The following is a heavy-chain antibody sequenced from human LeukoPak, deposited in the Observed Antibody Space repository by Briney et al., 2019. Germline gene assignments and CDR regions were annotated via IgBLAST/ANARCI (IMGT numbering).Heavy chain of an antibody. CDR1: GGSLSSYY. V-gene: IGHV4-59*01. Sequence: SETLSLTCTVSGGSLSSYYWSWIRQPPGKGVEWIGYIYYSGSTKYNPSLKSRVTLSVDTSKNQFSLKLSSVTAADTAVYYCARGRGELLTSYYFDYWGQGTLVTVSS. CDR2: IYYSGST. J-gene: IGHJ4*02. CDR3: ARGRGELLTSYYFDY. D-gene: IGHD1-26*01.